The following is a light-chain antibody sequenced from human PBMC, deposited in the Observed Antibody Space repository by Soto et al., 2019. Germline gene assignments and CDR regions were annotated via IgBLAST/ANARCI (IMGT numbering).Light chain of an antibody. CDR1: QSVSSY. V-gene: IGKV3-11*01. CDR2: DVS. CDR3: QQSSSWPWT. J-gene: IGKJ1*01. Sequence: EIVLTQSPATLSLSPGERATLSCRASQSVSSYLAWYQQKPGQAPRLLMYDVSNRATGIPASFSGSGSGTDFTLTITSIEPEAFAVYYCQQSSSWPWTFGQGTKLEIK.